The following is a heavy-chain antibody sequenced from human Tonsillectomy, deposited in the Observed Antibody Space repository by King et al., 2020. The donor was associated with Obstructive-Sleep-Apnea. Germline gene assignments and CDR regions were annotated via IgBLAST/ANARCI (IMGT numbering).Heavy chain of an antibody. CDR2: ISYDGSNK. J-gene: IGHJ6*02. D-gene: IGHD3-3*01. Sequence: VQLVESGGGVVQPGRSLRLSCAASGFTFSNYGMHWVRQAPGKGLEWVAVISYDGSNKYYADSVKGRFTISRDNSKNTLYLQMNSLRAEDTAVYYCAKDRGLTSFGVAHYYYYGNDVWGQGTTVTVSS. CDR3: AKDRGLTSFGVAHYYYYGNDV. V-gene: IGHV3-30*18. CDR1: GFTFSNYG.